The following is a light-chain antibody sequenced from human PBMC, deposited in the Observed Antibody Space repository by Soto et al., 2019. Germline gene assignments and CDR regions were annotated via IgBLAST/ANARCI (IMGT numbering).Light chain of an antibody. CDR1: QSVISN. J-gene: IGKJ4*01. CDR3: QQYNNWPLT. V-gene: IGKV3-15*01. CDR2: GAS. Sequence: EIVMTQSPATLSVSPGERATLSCRASQSVISNLACYQQKPGQAPRLLIYGASARATGIPARFSGSASGTEFTLTVSSLQSEDFAIYYCQQYNNWPLTFGGGTKVDI.